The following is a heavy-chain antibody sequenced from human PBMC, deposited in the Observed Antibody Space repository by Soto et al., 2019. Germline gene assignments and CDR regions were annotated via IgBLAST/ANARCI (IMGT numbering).Heavy chain of an antibody. CDR2: IKSKADGETK. V-gene: IGHV3-15*01. CDR3: CVVKRLDQYSTSGYWFDP. J-gene: IGHJ5*02. Sequence: PAGSLRLSCAASGFTFSHAWMSWVRQAPGKGLEWVGRIKSKADGETKDYGAPVRGRFTISRDDAKDTLYLQMNSLRIEDTAVYYCCVVKRLDQYSTSGYWFDPWGPGTLVTVSS. CDR1: GFTFSHAW. D-gene: IGHD2-15*01.